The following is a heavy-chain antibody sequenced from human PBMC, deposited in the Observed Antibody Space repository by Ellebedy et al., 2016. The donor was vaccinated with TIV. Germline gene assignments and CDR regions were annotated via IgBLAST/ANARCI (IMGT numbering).Heavy chain of an antibody. J-gene: IGHJ4*02. CDR2: IYYSGST. CDR1: GGSISSYY. D-gene: IGHD2-15*01. Sequence: MPSETLSLTCTVSGGSISSYYWSWIRQPPGKGLEWIGYIYYSGSTNYNPSLKSRVTIPVDTSKNQFSLKLSSVTAADTAVYYCARDHGGSLDYWGQGTLVTVSS. CDR3: ARDHGGSLDY. V-gene: IGHV4-59*01.